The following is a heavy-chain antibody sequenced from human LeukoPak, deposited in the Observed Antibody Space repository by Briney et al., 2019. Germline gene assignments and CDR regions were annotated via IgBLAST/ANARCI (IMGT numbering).Heavy chain of an antibody. CDR2: IYSGGST. D-gene: IGHD5-12*01. J-gene: IGHJ6*02. V-gene: IGHV3-53*01. CDR3: ARLYSGYDFHGMDV. Sequence: GGSLRLSCAASGFTVSSNYMGWVRQAPGKGLEWVSVIYSGGSTYYADSVKGRFTISRDNSKNTLYLQMNSLRAEDTAVYYCARLYSGYDFHGMDVWGQGTTVTVSS. CDR1: GFTVSSNY.